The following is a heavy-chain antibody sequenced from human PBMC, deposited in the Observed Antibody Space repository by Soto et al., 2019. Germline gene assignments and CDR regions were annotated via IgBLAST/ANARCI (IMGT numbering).Heavy chain of an antibody. Sequence: QVQLVQSGAEVKKPGSSVKVSCKASGGTFSSYTISWVRQAHGQGLEWMGRIIPVLGIANYAQKFQGRVTITADKSTSTAYMELSSVRSEDTAVYYCARQESYSSSWYGAFDIWGQGTMVTVSS. CDR3: ARQESYSSSWYGAFDI. CDR1: GGTFSSYT. V-gene: IGHV1-69*02. D-gene: IGHD6-13*01. CDR2: IIPVLGIA. J-gene: IGHJ3*02.